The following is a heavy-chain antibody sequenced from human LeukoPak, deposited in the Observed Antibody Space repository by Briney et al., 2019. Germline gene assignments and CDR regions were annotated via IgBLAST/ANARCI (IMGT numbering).Heavy chain of an antibody. J-gene: IGHJ4*02. Sequence: ASVKVSCKASGYTFTSYYMHWVRQAPGQGLEWMGIINPSGGSTSYAQKLQGRVTMTRDTSTSTVYMELSSLRSEDTAVYYCASGDRTYYYDSSGRALDYWGQGTLVTVSS. CDR1: GYTFTSYY. CDR3: ASGDRTYYYDSSGRALDY. CDR2: INPSGGST. V-gene: IGHV1-46*01. D-gene: IGHD3-22*01.